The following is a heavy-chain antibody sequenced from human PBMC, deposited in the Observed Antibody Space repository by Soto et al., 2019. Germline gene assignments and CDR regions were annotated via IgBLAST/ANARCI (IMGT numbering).Heavy chain of an antibody. CDR1: GGSFSGYY. J-gene: IGHJ6*02. CDR2: INDSGIT. V-gene: IGHV4-34*01. D-gene: IGHD6-6*01. CDR3: ARGRSSVPDRRGIGYYGLDV. Sequence: QVQLQQWGAEVLKPSETLSLTCVVNGGSFSGYYWSWIRQPPGKGLEWIGEINDSGITDSNPSLESRVTMSVDMSNNQFCLNLGSVTAADTAVYHCARGRSSVPDRRGIGYYGLDVWGQGTTVTVSS.